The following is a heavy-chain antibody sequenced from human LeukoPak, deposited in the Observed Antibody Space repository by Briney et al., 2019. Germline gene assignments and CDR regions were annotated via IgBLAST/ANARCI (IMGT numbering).Heavy chain of an antibody. CDR3: ARLYYYDSSGLDY. Sequence: SQTLSLTCTVSGGSISSGDYYWSWIRQPPGKGLEWTGYIYYSESTYYNPSLKSRVTISVDTSKNQCSLKLSSVTAADTAVYYCARLYYYDSSGLDYWGQGTLVTVSS. D-gene: IGHD3-22*01. CDR1: GGSISSGDYY. V-gene: IGHV4-30-4*08. J-gene: IGHJ4*02. CDR2: IYYSEST.